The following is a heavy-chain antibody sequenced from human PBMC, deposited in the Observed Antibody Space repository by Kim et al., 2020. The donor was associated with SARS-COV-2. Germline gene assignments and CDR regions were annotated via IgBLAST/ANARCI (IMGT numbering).Heavy chain of an antibody. CDR2: ISYDGSNK. Sequence: GGSLRLSCAASGFTFSSYGMHWVRQAPGKGLEWVAVISYDGSNKYYADSVKGRFTISRDNSKNTLYLQMNSLRAEDTAVYYCSPSMIGSYWGQGILVTVSS. CDR3: SPSMIGSY. CDR1: GFTFSSYG. D-gene: IGHD3-22*01. V-gene: IGHV3-30*03. J-gene: IGHJ4*02.